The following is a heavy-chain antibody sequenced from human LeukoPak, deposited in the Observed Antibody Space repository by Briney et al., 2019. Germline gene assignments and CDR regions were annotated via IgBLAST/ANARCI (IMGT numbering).Heavy chain of an antibody. CDR3: ARNRDIVATHDAFDI. Sequence: SVKVSFKASGYTFTSYYRHWVGQAPGQGGEGVGWRNPNSGGTNYAQKSHGCVTMTRDTSISTAYMELSRLRSDDTAVYYCARNRDIVATHDAFDIWGQGTMVTVSS. V-gene: IGHV1-2*04. J-gene: IGHJ3*02. CDR2: RNPNSGGT. D-gene: IGHD5-12*01. CDR1: GYTFTSYY.